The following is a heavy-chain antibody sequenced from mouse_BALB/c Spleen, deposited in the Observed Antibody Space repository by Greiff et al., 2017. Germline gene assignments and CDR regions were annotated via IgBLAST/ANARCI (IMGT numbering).Heavy chain of an antibody. CDR3: ASYGYDGFDY. D-gene: IGHD2-2*01. CDR1: GYAFSSYW. Sequence: VQLQESGAELVRPGSSVKISCKASGYAFSSYWMNWVKQRPGQGLEWIGQIYPGDGDTNYNGKFKGKATLTADKSSSTAYMQLSSLTSEDSAVYFCASYGYDGFDYWGQGTTLTVSS. J-gene: IGHJ2*01. V-gene: IGHV1-80*01. CDR2: IYPGDGDT.